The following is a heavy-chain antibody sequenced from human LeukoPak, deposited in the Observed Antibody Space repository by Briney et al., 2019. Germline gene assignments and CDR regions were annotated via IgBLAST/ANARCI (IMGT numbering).Heavy chain of an antibody. Sequence: GGSLRLSCAASGSTFSSYAMHWVRQAPGKGLEYVSAISSNGGSTYYANSVKGRFTISRDNAKNSLYLQMNSLRAEDTAVYYCAELGITMIGGVWGKGTTVTISS. CDR1: GSTFSSYA. CDR3: AELGITMIGGV. CDR2: ISSNGGST. J-gene: IGHJ6*04. D-gene: IGHD3-10*02. V-gene: IGHV3-64*01.